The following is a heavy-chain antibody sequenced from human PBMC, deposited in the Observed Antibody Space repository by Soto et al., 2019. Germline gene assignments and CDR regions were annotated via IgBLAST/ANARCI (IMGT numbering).Heavy chain of an antibody. V-gene: IGHV1-2*04. J-gene: IGHJ6*02. Sequence: PSVKVSCKACGYTFTGYYMHWVGQAPGQGREWMGWINPNSGGTNYAQKFQGWVTMTRDTSISTAYMELSRLRSDDTAVYYCARDWGSIKVLHYYYYCMDFWCQGTSVTVSS. CDR2: INPNSGGT. CDR1: GYTFTGYY. CDR3: ARDWGSIKVLHYYYYCMDF. D-gene: IGHD3-16*01.